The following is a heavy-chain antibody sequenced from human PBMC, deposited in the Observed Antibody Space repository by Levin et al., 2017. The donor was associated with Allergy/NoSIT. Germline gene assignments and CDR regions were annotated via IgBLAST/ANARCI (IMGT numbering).Heavy chain of an antibody. Sequence: SVKVSCKASGGTFSSYAISWVRQAPGQGLEWMGGIIPIFGTANYAQKFQGRVTITADESTSTAYMELSSLRSEDTAVYYCARVGVGYSSSAFDYWGQGTLVTVSS. CDR1: GGTFSSYA. J-gene: IGHJ4*02. CDR3: ARVGVGYSSSAFDY. D-gene: IGHD6-6*01. V-gene: IGHV1-69*13. CDR2: IIPIFGTA.